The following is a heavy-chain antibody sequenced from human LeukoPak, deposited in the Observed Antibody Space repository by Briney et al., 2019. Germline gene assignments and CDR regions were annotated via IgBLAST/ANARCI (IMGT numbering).Heavy chain of an antibody. CDR3: ARTDCSSTSCKKLGFDP. J-gene: IGHJ5*02. Sequence: SQTLSLTCTVSGGSISSGGYYWSWIRLHPGKGLEWIGYIYYSGSTYYNPSLKSRVTISVDTSKNQFSLKLSSVTAADTAVYYCARTDCSSTSCKKLGFDPWGQGTLVTVSS. V-gene: IGHV4-31*03. D-gene: IGHD2-2*01. CDR1: GGSISSGGYY. CDR2: IYYSGST.